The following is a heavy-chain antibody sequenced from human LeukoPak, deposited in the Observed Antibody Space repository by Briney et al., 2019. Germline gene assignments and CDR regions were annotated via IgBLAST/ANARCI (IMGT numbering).Heavy chain of an antibody. CDR3: AKDREMYFYDSSGYRDAFHI. J-gene: IGHJ3*02. V-gene: IGHV3-23*01. Sequence: GGSLRLSCAASGFTFNTYAMSWVRQAPGKGLEWVSSISGTGGGTYYADSVKGRFTISRDNSHKTLYLQMNSLRAEDTAVYYCAKDREMYFYDSSGYRDAFHIWGQGTKVTVSS. CDR1: GFTFNTYA. CDR2: ISGTGGGT. D-gene: IGHD3-22*01.